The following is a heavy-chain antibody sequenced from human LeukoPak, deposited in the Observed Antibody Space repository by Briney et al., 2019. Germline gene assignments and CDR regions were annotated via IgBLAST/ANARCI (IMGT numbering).Heavy chain of an antibody. CDR3: AKDREMYFYDSSGYRDAFHI. J-gene: IGHJ3*02. V-gene: IGHV3-23*01. Sequence: GGSLRLSCAASGFTFNTYAMSWVRQAPGKGLEWVSSISGTGGGTYYADSVKGRFTISRDNSHKTLYLQMNSLRAEDTAVYYCAKDREMYFYDSSGYRDAFHIWGQGTKVTVSS. CDR1: GFTFNTYA. CDR2: ISGTGGGT. D-gene: IGHD3-22*01.